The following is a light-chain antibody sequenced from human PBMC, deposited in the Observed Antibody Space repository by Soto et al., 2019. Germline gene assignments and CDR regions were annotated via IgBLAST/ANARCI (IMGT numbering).Light chain of an antibody. Sequence: DVVLTQSPLSLPVTLGQPGYSSCRSSQSLVHSSGNTYLNWFLQRTGHSPRRLIYQVSNRDSGVPARFSGSGSGIDFTLNISRVQADDVGVYYCMQGTYWPWTFGQGTKVEIK. CDR3: MQGTYWPWT. CDR1: QSLVHSSGNTY. V-gene: IGKV2-30*02. CDR2: QVS. J-gene: IGKJ1*01.